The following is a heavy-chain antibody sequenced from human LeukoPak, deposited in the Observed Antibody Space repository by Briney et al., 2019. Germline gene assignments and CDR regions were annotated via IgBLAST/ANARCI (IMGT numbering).Heavy chain of an antibody. J-gene: IGHJ3*02. CDR2: IYYSGST. Sequence: KPSQTLSLTCTVSGGSISSYYWSWIRQPPGKGLEWIGYIYYSGSTNYNPSLKSRVTISVDTSKNQFSLKLSSVTAADTAVYYCARVVYGDYVRGAFDIWGQGTMVTVSS. V-gene: IGHV4-59*01. D-gene: IGHD4-17*01. CDR1: GGSISSYY. CDR3: ARVVYGDYVRGAFDI.